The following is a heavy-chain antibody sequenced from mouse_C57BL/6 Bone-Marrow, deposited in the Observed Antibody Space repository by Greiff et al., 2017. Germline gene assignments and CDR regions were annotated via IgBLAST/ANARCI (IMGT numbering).Heavy chain of an antibody. CDR2: ISYDGSN. CDR1: GYSITSGYY. Sequence: EVQLQQSGPGLVKPSQSLSLTCSVTGYSITSGYYWNWIRQFPGNKLEWMGYISYDGSNNYNPSLKNRISITRDTSKNQFFLKLNSVTTEDTATYYCATYYYGSSWDWFAYWGQGTLVTVSA. V-gene: IGHV3-6*01. CDR3: ATYYYGSSWDWFAY. D-gene: IGHD1-1*01. J-gene: IGHJ3*01.